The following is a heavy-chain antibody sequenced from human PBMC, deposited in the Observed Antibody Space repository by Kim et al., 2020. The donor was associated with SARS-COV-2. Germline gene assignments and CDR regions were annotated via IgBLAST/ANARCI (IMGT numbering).Heavy chain of an antibody. CDR3: ARDGYLDY. V-gene: IGHV3-30*01. Sequence: GSTKYSADSVKGRFTISRDNSKNTLYLQMNSLRAEDTAVYYCARDGYLDYWGQGTLVTVSS. CDR2: GSTK. J-gene: IGHJ4*02.